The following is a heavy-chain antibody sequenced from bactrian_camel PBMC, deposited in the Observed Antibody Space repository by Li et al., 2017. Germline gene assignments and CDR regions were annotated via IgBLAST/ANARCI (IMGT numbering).Heavy chain of an antibody. Sequence: VQLVESGGGSVQAGGSLRLSRAASTGTFRSACMGWIRQVSGKEREGVALINRHGSTEYRDSVKGRFTITRDNAKNMIYLQMNNLKPEDTAMYYCAAGRPLNLFSSAEYPYWGQGTQVTVS. CDR1: TGTFRSAC. J-gene: IGHJ4*01. CDR3: AAGRPLNLFSSAEYPY. V-gene: IGHV3S53*01. CDR2: INRHGST.